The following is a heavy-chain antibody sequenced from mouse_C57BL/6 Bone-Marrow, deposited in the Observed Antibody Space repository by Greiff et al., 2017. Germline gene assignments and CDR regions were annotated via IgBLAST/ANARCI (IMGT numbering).Heavy chain of an antibody. CDR3: ATDYDYDEAFAY. D-gene: IGHD2-4*01. J-gene: IGHJ3*01. CDR1: GYTFTDYY. V-gene: IGHV1-26*01. Sequence: VQLQQSGPELVKPGASVKISCKASGYTFTDYYMNWVKQSHGKSLEWIGDINPNNGGTSYNQKFKGKATLTVDKSSSTAYMELRSLTSEDSAVYYCATDYDYDEAFAYWGQGTLVTVSA. CDR2: INPNNGGT.